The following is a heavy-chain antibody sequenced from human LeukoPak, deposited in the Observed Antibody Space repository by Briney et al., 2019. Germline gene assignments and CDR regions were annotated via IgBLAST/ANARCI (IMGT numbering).Heavy chain of an antibody. CDR3: ARDGGDLIDY. J-gene: IGHJ4*02. Sequence: GGSLRLSCAASGFTFSSYAIHWVRQAPGKGLEWVAVISKDGTNKYYTDSVKGRFTISRDNAKNTLYLQMNSLRAEDTAVYYCARDGGDLIDYWGQGTLVTVSS. D-gene: IGHD3-10*01. CDR2: ISKDGTNK. V-gene: IGHV3-30*04. CDR1: GFTFSSYA.